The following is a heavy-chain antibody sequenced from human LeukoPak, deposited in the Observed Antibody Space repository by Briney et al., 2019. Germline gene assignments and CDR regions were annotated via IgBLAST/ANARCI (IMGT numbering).Heavy chain of an antibody. CDR1: GFTFSSYV. V-gene: IGHV3-23*01. Sequence: GGSLRLSCAASGFTFSSYVMSWVRQAPGKGLEWVSAISGSGGDTYYADSVKGRFAISRDNSKNTLYLQMNSLRAEDTAVYYCAILTGYYYDSGSGYWGQGTLVTVSS. CDR2: ISGSGGDT. CDR3: AILTGYYYDSGSGY. J-gene: IGHJ4*02. D-gene: IGHD3-22*01.